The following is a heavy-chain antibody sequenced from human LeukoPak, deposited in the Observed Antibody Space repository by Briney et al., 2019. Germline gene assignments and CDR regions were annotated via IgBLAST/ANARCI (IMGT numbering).Heavy chain of an antibody. CDR1: GGSISSYY. V-gene: IGHV4-4*07. D-gene: IGHD6-13*01. Sequence: PSETLSLTCTVSGGSISSYYWSWIRQPAGKGLEWIGRIYTSGSTNYNPSLKSRVTMSVDTSKNQFSLKLSSVTAADTAVYYCAREHSSSWYLASHFDYWGQGTLVTVSS. CDR2: IYTSGST. CDR3: AREHSSSWYLASHFDY. J-gene: IGHJ4*02.